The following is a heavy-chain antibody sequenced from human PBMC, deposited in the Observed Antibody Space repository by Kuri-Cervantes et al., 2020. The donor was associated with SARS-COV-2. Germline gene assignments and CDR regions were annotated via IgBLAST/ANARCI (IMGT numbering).Heavy chain of an antibody. CDR3: ARVGAVVPAATYYFDY. J-gene: IGHJ4*02. CDR1: GGSISSSY. Sequence: SETLSLTCTVSGGSISSSYWNWIRQPAGKGLEWIGHIDTSGSTNYNPSLKSRVTMSIDTSKNQFSLKLSSVTAADTAVYYCARVGAVVPAATYYFDYWGQGTLITVSS. V-gene: IGHV4-4*07. D-gene: IGHD2-2*01. CDR2: IDTSGST.